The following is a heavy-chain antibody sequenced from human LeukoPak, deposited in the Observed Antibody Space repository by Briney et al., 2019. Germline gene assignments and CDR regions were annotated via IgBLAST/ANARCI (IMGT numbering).Heavy chain of an antibody. J-gene: IGHJ4*02. CDR2: IYYTGST. V-gene: IGHV4-59*01. D-gene: IGHD4-23*01. CDR3: ARNGGNSDVDY. Sequence: SETLSLTCTVSGGSMSTYYWTWIRQPPGKGLEWIGFIYYTGSTNYNPSLKSRVTISVDTSKNQFSLKLSSVTAADTAVYYCARNGGNSDVDYWGQGTLVTVYS. CDR1: GGSMSTYY.